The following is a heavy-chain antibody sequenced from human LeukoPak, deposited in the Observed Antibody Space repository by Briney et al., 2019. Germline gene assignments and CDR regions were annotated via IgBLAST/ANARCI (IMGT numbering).Heavy chain of an antibody. CDR3: AKHISGSYSNYFDY. CDR2: IYYSGST. D-gene: IGHD1-26*01. V-gene: IGHV4-59*08. Sequence: SETLSLTCTVSGDSISSYYWSWIRQPPGKGLEWIGYIYYSGSTNYNPSLKSRVTISVDTSKNQFSLKLSSVTAADTAVYYCAKHISGSYSNYFDYWGQGTLVTVSS. J-gene: IGHJ4*02. CDR1: GDSISSYY.